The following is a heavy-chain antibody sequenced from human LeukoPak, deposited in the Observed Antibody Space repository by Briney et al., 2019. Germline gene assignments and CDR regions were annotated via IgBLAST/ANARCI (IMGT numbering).Heavy chain of an antibody. CDR2: ISAYNGNT. J-gene: IGHJ4*02. CDR1: GYTFTSYG. Sequence: GASVTVSYKASGYTFTSYGISWVRQAAGQGLEWMGWISAYNGNTNYAQKLQGRVTMTTDTSTSTAHMELRSLRSDDTAVYYCARGGFGGVIADFDYWGQGTLVTVSS. CDR3: ARGGFGGVIADFDY. D-gene: IGHD3-16*02. V-gene: IGHV1-18*01.